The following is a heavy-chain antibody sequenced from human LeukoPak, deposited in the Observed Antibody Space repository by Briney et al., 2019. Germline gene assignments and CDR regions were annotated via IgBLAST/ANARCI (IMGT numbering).Heavy chain of an antibody. V-gene: IGHV3-23*01. CDR2: ISDSGDRT. J-gene: IGHJ4*02. D-gene: IGHD1-7*01. Sequence: GGSLRLSCAASGFTFSAYAMSWVRQTPGKGVEWVSIISDSGDRTYYADSVKGRFTISRDNSKNMQYLQMNSLRADDTAIYYCAKTETTGTTYYFDYWGQGTLVTVSS. CDR1: GFTFSAYA. CDR3: AKTETTGTTYYFDY.